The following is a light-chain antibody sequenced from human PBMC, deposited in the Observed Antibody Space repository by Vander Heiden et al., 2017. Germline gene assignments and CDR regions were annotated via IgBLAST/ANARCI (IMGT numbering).Light chain of an antibody. CDR2: AAS. Sequence: IQSTQSPSSLSASVGDRVTITCRASQGIMSYLAWYQQKPGKAPKVLIYAASTLQSGVPSRFGGSGSGKDFTLTISSLQPEDFETYYCQQLSSYPLTFGGGTKVEIK. CDR3: QQLSSYPLT. J-gene: IGKJ4*01. V-gene: IGKV1-9*01. CDR1: QGIMSY.